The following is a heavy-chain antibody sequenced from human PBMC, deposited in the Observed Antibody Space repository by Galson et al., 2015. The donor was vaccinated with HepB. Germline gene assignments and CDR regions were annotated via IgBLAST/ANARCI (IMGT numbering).Heavy chain of an antibody. Sequence: SLRLSCAASGFTFSNAWMNWVRQAPGKGLEWVGRIKSKTDGGTTDYAAPVKGRFTISRDDSKNTLYLQMNSLKTEDTAVYYCTTDLTYQYQLLFFASWGGAFDIWGQGTMVTVSS. CDR1: GFTFSNAW. V-gene: IGHV3-15*07. J-gene: IGHJ3*02. CDR2: IKSKTDGGTT. CDR3: TTDLTYQYQLLFFASWGGAFDI. D-gene: IGHD2-2*01.